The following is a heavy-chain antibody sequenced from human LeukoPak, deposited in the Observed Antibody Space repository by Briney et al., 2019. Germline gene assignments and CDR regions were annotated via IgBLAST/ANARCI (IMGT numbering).Heavy chain of an antibody. CDR3: ARDLLGSGSYYNSYYYYYGMDV. Sequence: GASVKVSCKASGGTFSGYAISWVRQAPGQGLEWMGGIIPIFGTANYAQKFQGRVTITADESTSTAYMELSSLRSEDTAVYYCARDLLGSGSYYNSYYYYYGMDVWGKGTTVTVSS. CDR2: IIPIFGTA. J-gene: IGHJ6*04. CDR1: GGTFSGYA. D-gene: IGHD3-10*01. V-gene: IGHV1-69*13.